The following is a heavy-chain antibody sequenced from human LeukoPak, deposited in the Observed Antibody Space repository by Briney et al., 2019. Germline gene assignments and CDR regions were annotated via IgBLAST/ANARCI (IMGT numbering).Heavy chain of an antibody. D-gene: IGHD2-2*01. Sequence: PGGSLRLSCAASGFTFSSYGMRWVRQAPGKGLEWVAVIWYDGSNKYYADSVKGRFTISRDNSKNTLYLQMNSLRAEDTAVYYCAKDTRRYCSSTSCYHFDYWGQGTLVTVSS. CDR3: AKDTRRYCSSTSCYHFDY. V-gene: IGHV3-33*06. J-gene: IGHJ4*02. CDR1: GFTFSSYG. CDR2: IWYDGSNK.